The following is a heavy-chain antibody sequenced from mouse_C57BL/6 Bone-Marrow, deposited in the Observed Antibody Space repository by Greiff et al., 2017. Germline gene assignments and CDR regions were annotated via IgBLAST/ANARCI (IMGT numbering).Heavy chain of an antibody. CDR3: SSFDGNYFDF. CDR1: GFNIKDDY. J-gene: IGHJ2*01. Sequence: VQLKESGAELVRPGASVKLSCTASGFNIKDDYIHWVNQRPEQGLEWIGWLVPEIGDTAYASKFQGTATITSDTSSNTSYLQLSSLTSEDTAVYYSSSFDGNYFDFWGQGTPLTVAS. D-gene: IGHD2-3*01. V-gene: IGHV14-4*01. CDR2: LVPEIGDT.